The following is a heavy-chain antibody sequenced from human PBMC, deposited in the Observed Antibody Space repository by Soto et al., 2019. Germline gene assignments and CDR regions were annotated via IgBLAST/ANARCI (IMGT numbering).Heavy chain of an antibody. V-gene: IGHV4-39*01. D-gene: IGHD2-8*01. CDR1: GGSVSNSNYY. J-gene: IGHJ4*02. CDR2: VYYGGRS. Sequence: PSVTLSLPCSLSGGSVSNSNYYCGWIRQSPGKGLEWIGSVYYGGRSYSRSCVKSRVTISVDTSKNQFSLNLNTVSASDTAVYYCVSQRTSVLTQACFDYWGAGCRVTVAS. CDR3: VSQRTSVLTQACFDY.